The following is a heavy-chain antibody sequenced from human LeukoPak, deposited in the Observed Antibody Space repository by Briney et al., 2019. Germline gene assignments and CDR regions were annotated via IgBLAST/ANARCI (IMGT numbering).Heavy chain of an antibody. J-gene: IGHJ4*02. D-gene: IGHD3-3*01. CDR1: GFTFGDYA. V-gene: IGHV3-49*04. CDR2: IRSRTHGGTT. CDR3: TRDGIPETNWSGYYIDY. Sequence: GGSLRLSCTASGFTFGDYAMSWVRQAPGKGLEWVGFIRSRTHGGTTEFAAPEKDRFSISRDDSKRIAYLQMNSLKTEDTAVYYCTRDGIPETNWSGYYIDYWGQGTLVTVSS.